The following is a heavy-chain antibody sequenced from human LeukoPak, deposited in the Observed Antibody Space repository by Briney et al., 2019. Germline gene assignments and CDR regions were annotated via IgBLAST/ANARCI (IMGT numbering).Heavy chain of an antibody. Sequence: SGPALVKPTQTLTLTCTFSGFSLSTSGMCVSWMRQPPEKALEWLARIDWDDDKYYSTSLKTRLTISKDTSKNQVVLTMTNMDPVDTATYYCAHELGYYYYMDVWGKGTTVTVSS. CDR3: AHELGYYYYMDV. CDR2: IDWDDDK. J-gene: IGHJ6*03. D-gene: IGHD6-13*01. V-gene: IGHV2-70*11. CDR1: GFSLSTSGMC.